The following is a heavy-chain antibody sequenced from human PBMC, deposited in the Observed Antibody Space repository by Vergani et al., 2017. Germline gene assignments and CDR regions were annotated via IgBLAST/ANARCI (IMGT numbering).Heavy chain of an antibody. CDR2: IKSKTEGGTT. Sequence: EVQLVESGGGLVKPGGSLRLSCAASGFTFSNAWMSWVRQAPGKGLGWVGRIKSKTEGGTTDYAAPVKSRFTISRDESKNTLYLQMNSLKTEDTAVYYCTTESGYGDYKRCYYYYDMDVWGKGTTVTVSS. CDR1: GFTFSNAW. J-gene: IGHJ6*03. CDR3: TTESGYGDYKRCYYYYDMDV. V-gene: IGHV3-15*01. D-gene: IGHD4-17*01.